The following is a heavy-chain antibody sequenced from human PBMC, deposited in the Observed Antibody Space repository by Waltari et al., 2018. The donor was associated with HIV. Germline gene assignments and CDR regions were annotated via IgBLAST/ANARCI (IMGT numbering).Heavy chain of an antibody. J-gene: IGHJ5*02. V-gene: IGHV1-69*12. CDR2: RNPIWGRA. CDR1: GGTFSSYA. Sequence: QVQLVQSGAEVKKPGSSVKVSCKASGGTFSSYAISWVRQAPGQGLEWMRGRNPIWGRANYAQKVHGRVTITADESTSTAYMELSSLRSEDTAVYYCARATVDTGRVWFDPWGQGTLVTVSS. CDR3: ARATVDTGRVWFDP. D-gene: IGHD5-18*01.